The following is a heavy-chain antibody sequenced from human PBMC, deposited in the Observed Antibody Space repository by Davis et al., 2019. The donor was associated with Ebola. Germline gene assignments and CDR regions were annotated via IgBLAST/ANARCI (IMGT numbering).Heavy chain of an antibody. CDR1: GFTFSSYS. Sequence: GESLKISCAASGFTFSSYSMNWVRQAPGKGLEWVSYISSSSTTYYADSVKGRFTISRDNSKNTLYLQMNSLRAEDTAVYYGLVVTAPNEGVDYWGQGTLVTVSS. CDR2: ISSSSTT. CDR3: LVVTAPNEGVDY. J-gene: IGHJ4*02. V-gene: IGHV3-48*01. D-gene: IGHD2-21*02.